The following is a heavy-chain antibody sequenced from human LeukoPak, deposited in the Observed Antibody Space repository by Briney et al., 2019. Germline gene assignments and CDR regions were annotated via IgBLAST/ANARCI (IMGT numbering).Heavy chain of an antibody. CDR3: ARNGPTDY. D-gene: IGHD4/OR15-4a*01. J-gene: IGHJ4*02. Sequence: SETLSLTCTVSGGSISSYYWSWIRQPPGKGLEWIGYIYYSGSTYYNPSLKSRVTISVDTSKNQFSLKLSSVTAADTAVYYCARNGPTDYWGQGTLVTASS. CDR1: GGSISSYY. V-gene: IGHV4-30-4*08. CDR2: IYYSGST.